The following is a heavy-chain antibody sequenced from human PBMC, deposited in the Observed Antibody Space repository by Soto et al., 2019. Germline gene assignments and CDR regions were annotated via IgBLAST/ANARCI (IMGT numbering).Heavy chain of an antibody. CDR3: ARRFSGTGRYFDY. Sequence: QVQLQQWGAGLLKPSETLSLSCAVYGASFSGYYWNWIRQPPGKGLEWIGEINQSGSTNYSPSLKPRVTISVDTSKKQFSLRVSSVPAADTAAYYCARRFSGTGRYFDYWGQGTLVTVSS. CDR1: GASFSGYY. J-gene: IGHJ4*02. V-gene: IGHV4-34*02. D-gene: IGHD1-1*01. CDR2: INQSGST.